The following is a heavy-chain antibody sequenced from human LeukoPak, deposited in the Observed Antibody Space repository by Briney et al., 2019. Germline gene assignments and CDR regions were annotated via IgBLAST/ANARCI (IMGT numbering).Heavy chain of an antibody. Sequence: ASVKVSCKASGYTFTGYYMHWVRQAPGQGLEWMGRINPNSGGTNYAQKFQGRVTKTRDTSIGTAYMELSRLRSDDTAVYYCARFRYCSSTSCSDRWGQGTLVTVSS. J-gene: IGHJ4*02. CDR3: ARFRYCSSTSCSDR. CDR2: INPNSGGT. D-gene: IGHD2-2*01. CDR1: GYTFTGYY. V-gene: IGHV1-2*06.